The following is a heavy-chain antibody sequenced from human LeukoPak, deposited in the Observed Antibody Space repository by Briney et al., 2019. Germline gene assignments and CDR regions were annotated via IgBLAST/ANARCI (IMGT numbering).Heavy chain of an antibody. CDR3: ARGANFYYYGMDV. CDR2: IYYSGST. J-gene: IGHJ6*02. CDR1: GGSISSSSYY. V-gene: IGHV4-39*07. D-gene: IGHD4/OR15-4a*01. Sequence: SETLSLTCTVSGGSISSSSYYWGWIRQPPGKGLEWIGSIYYSGSTYYNPSLKSRVTISVDTSKNQFSLKLSSVTAADTAVYYCARGANFYYYGMDVWGQGTTVTVSS.